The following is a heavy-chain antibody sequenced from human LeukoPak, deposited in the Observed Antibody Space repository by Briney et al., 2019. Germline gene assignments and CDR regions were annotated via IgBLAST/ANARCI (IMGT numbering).Heavy chain of an antibody. CDR2: ISDRGTTI. CDR3: AREPTDDEVGLTHDGFDC. J-gene: IGHJ4*02. Sequence: GGSLRLSCAASGFAFSDYYMTWLRQAPGKGLEWVSYISDRGTTIYYADSVKGRFTMSRDNAKNSLYLQMNSLRAEDTAVYYCAREPTDDEVGLTHDGFDCWGQGILVTVSS. D-gene: IGHD1-26*01. CDR1: GFAFSDYY. V-gene: IGHV3-11*01.